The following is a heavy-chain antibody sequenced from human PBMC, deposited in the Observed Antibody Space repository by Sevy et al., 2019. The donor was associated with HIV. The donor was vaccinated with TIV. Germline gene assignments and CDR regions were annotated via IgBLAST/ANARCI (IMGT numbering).Heavy chain of an antibody. D-gene: IGHD3-22*01. CDR1: GGTFTSYA. CDR3: ARGYYYYDVSGPFDY. CDR2: VIPILNMA. Sequence: ASVKVYCKTSGGTFTSYAIGWVRQARGQGLEWMGRVIPILNMANYAQRFQGRVTITADKSTSTAYMELSSLTAEDTAAYYCARGYYYYDVSGPFDYRGQGSLVTVSS. V-gene: IGHV1-69*04. J-gene: IGHJ4*02.